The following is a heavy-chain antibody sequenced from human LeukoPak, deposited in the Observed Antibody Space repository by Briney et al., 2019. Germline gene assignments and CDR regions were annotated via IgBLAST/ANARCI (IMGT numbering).Heavy chain of an antibody. CDR1: GFPFSSYS. CDR2: ITSSHYI. J-gene: IGHJ3*02. Sequence: GGSLSLSCAASGFPFSSYSMNWVRPAPGKGLEWVSSITSSHYIYYADSVRGRFTISRDNPKNSLHLQMNSLRAEDTAVYYCARGYSYGIDAFHIWGQGTMVTVSS. CDR3: ARGYSYGIDAFHI. V-gene: IGHV3-21*01. D-gene: IGHD5-18*01.